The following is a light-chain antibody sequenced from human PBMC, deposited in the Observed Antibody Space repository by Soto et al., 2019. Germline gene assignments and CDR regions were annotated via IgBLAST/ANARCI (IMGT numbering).Light chain of an antibody. J-gene: IGLJ3*02. CDR2: SNN. CDR3: AAWDDSLNGPWV. Sequence: QSVLTQPPSVSGAPGQRVTISCTGSASNFGAGYDVHWYQQIPGTAPKLLIYSNNQRPSGVPDRFSGSKSGTSASLAISGLQSEDEADYYCAAWDDSLNGPWVFGGGTKLTVL. V-gene: IGLV1-44*01. CDR1: ASNFGAGYD.